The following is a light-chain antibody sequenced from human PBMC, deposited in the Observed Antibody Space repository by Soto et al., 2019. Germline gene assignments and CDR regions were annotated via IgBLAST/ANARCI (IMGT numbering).Light chain of an antibody. CDR3: QQYNSYPWT. Sequence: DIQMTQSPSTLSASVGDRVTITCRASQSISSWLAWYQQKPGKAPKLLIYHASSLESGVPSRFSGSGSGTEFSLTVSSRQPDDFATYYCQQYNSYPWTFGQGTKVEIK. CDR1: QSISSW. J-gene: IGKJ1*01. V-gene: IGKV1-5*01. CDR2: HAS.